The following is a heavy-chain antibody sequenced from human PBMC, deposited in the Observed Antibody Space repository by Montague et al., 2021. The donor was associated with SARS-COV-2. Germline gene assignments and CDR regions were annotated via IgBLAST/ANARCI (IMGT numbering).Heavy chain of an antibody. Sequence: SETLSLTCAVSGASITSTNWWSLVRQPPGKGLEWLGEIYYGGNANYNPSLKSRATISMDRSRNLFSLKLSSVTAADTAIYYCAGKVLTVPADYWGQGTLVTVS. CDR3: AGKVLTVPADY. D-gene: IGHD4-11*01. CDR2: IYYGGNA. CDR1: GASITSTNW. J-gene: IGHJ4*02. V-gene: IGHV4/OR15-8*02.